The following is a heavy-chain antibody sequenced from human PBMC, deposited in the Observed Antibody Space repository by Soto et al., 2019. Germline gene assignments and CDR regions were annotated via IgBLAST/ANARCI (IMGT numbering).Heavy chain of an antibody. J-gene: IGHJ4*02. V-gene: IGHV3-48*03. Sequence: GGSLRLSCAASGFTFSSYEMNWVRQAPGKGLEWVSYISSSGSTIYYADSVKGRFTISRDNAKNSLYLQMNSLRAEDTAVYYCATDRAAAGKGGQYLDYWGQGILVTVSS. CDR2: ISSSGSTI. D-gene: IGHD6-13*01. CDR1: GFTFSSYE. CDR3: ATDRAAAGKGGQYLDY.